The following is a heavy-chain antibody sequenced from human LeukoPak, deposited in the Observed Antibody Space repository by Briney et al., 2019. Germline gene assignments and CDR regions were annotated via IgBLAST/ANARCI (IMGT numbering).Heavy chain of an antibody. Sequence: GGSLRLSCAASGFTFTSYSMNWVRQAPGKGLEWFSTISGGGGSTYYADSVKGRFTISRDNSKNTLYLQVNSLRAEDTAVYYCAKGGKWDVTPFDYWGQGTLVTVSS. CDR2: ISGGGGST. J-gene: IGHJ4*02. D-gene: IGHD1-26*01. CDR1: GFTFTSYS. CDR3: AKGGKWDVTPFDY. V-gene: IGHV3-23*01.